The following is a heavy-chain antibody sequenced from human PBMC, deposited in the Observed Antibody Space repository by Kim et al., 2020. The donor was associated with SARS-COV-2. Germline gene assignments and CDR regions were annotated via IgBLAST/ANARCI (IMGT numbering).Heavy chain of an antibody. V-gene: IGHV3-23*01. CDR2: SGGST. D-gene: IGHD5-12*01. CDR3: PTIFDY. J-gene: IGHJ4*02. Sequence: SGGSTYYSDSVKCRFTNSRDNSKNTLYLQMNSLRAEDTAVYYCPTIFDYWGQGTLVTVSS.